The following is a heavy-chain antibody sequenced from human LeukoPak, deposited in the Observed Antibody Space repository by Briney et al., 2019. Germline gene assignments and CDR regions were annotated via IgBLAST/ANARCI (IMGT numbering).Heavy chain of an antibody. CDR3: ARETADFWSGYYYYFDY. J-gene: IGHJ4*02. V-gene: IGHV4-59*12. CDR2: IYYSGST. Sequence: SETLSLTCTVSGGSISSYYWSWIRQPPGKGLEWIGYIYYSGSTNYNPSLKSRVTISVDTSKNQFSLKLSSVTAADTAVYYCARETADFWSGYYYYFDYWGQGTLVTVSS. CDR1: GGSISSYY. D-gene: IGHD3-3*01.